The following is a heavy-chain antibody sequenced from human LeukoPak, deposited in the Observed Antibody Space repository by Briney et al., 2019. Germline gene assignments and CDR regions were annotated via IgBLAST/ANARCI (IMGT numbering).Heavy chain of an antibody. J-gene: IGHJ6*03. CDR3: ARVGADLKIYYMDV. CDR1: GFTFRIYW. V-gene: IGHV3-7*01. Sequence: QPGGSLRLSCAASGFTFRIYWMTWIRQAPGKGPEWVATIKESESEGYYVDSVKGRFTISRDNAKNSLHLHMNSLRAEDTAVYYCARVGADLKIYYMDVWGKGTTVTVSS. CDR2: IKESESEG.